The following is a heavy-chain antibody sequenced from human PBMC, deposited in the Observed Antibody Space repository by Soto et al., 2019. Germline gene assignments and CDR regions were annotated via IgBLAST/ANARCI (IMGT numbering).Heavy chain of an antibody. V-gene: IGHV4-34*01. J-gene: IGHJ4*02. CDR2: INHSGST. CDR1: GGSFSGYY. D-gene: IGHD1-26*01. Sequence: QVQLQQWGAGLLKPSETLSLTCAVYGGSFSGYYWSWIRQPPGMGLEWIGEINHSGSTNYNPSLKSRVTISVDTSKNQFSLKLSSVTAADTAVYYCARGGASGSYWAHYFDYWGQGTLVTVSS. CDR3: ARGGASGSYWAHYFDY.